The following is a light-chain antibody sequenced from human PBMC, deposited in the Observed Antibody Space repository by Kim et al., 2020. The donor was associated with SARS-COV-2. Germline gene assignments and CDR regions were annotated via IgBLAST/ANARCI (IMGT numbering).Light chain of an antibody. J-gene: IGLJ3*02. CDR3: SSYTSSTTWV. CDR1: SSDIGSYNY. V-gene: IGLV2-14*03. Sequence: QSITISCTGTSSDIGSYNYVSWYQQHPDKAPKLMIYDVTNRPSGVSNRFSGSKSGNTASLTISGLQAEDEADYYCSSYTSSTTWVFGGGTQLTV. CDR2: DVT.